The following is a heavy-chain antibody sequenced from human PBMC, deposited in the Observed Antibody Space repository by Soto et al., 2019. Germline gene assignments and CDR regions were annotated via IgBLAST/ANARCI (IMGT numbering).Heavy chain of an antibody. Sequence: GGSLRLSCAASGFTFSSYAMHWVRQAPGKGLEWVAVISYDGSNKYYADSVKGRFTISRDNSKNTLYLQMNSLRAEDTAVYYCARDRVVVAARFDYWGQGTLVTVSS. V-gene: IGHV3-30-3*01. CDR3: ARDRVVVAARFDY. J-gene: IGHJ4*02. D-gene: IGHD2-15*01. CDR1: GFTFSSYA. CDR2: ISYDGSNK.